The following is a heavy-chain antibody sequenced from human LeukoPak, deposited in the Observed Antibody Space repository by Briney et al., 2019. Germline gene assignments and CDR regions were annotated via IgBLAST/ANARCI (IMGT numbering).Heavy chain of an antibody. CDR2: IYYSGST. V-gene: IGHV4-59*01. CDR3: ARVYYSSSYDYWYFDL. D-gene: IGHD6-13*01. CDR1: GGSISSYY. J-gene: IGHJ2*01. Sequence: SETLSLTCTVSGGSISSYYWSWIRQPPGKGLEWIGCIYYSGSTNYNRSLKSRVTISVDTSKNQFSLKLSSVTAADTAVYYCARVYYSSSYDYWYFDLWGRGTLVTVSS.